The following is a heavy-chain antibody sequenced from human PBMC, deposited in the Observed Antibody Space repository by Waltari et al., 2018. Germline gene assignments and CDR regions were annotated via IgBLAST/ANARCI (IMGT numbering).Heavy chain of an antibody. CDR2: IYHSGST. D-gene: IGHD2-15*01. V-gene: IGHV4-4*02. Sequence: QVQLQESGPGLVKPSGTLSLTCAVSGGSISSSNWWSWVRQPPGKGLEWIGEIYHSGSTNYSPSLKSRVPISVDKSKNQFSLKLSSVTAADTAVFYCARIGGEVAEPFDYWGQGTLVTVSS. CDR1: GGSISSSNW. J-gene: IGHJ4*02. CDR3: ARIGGEVAEPFDY.